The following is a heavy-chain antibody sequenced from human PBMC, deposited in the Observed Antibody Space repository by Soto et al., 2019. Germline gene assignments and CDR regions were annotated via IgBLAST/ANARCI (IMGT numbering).Heavy chain of an antibody. CDR2: IIPIFGTA. CDR1: GGACSSYA. V-gene: IGHV1-69*01. Sequence: SCKASGGACSSYAISWVRQAPGQGLEWMGGIIPIFGTANYAQKFQGRVTITADESTSTAYMELSSLRSEDTAVYYCARGKAAAAGFGDAFDIWGQGTRVTVSS. D-gene: IGHD6-13*01. CDR3: ARGKAAAAGFGDAFDI. J-gene: IGHJ3*02.